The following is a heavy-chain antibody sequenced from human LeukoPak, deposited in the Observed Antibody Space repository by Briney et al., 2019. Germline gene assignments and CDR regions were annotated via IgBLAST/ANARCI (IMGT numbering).Heavy chain of an antibody. V-gene: IGHV3-49*04. CDR2: IRSKAYGGTT. J-gene: IGHJ6*03. CDR1: GFTFGDYA. CDR3: SNYYDSSGYYAYYYYYMDV. Sequence: PGGSLRLSWTASGFTFGDYAMSWVRQAPGKGLGWVGFIRSKAYGGTTEYAAAVKGRSTISRDDSKSIAYLQMNSLKTEDTAVYYCSNYYDSSGYYAYYYYYMDVWGKGTTVTVSS. D-gene: IGHD3-22*01.